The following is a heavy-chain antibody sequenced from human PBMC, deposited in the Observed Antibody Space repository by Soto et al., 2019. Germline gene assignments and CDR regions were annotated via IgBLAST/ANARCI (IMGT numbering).Heavy chain of an antibody. V-gene: IGHV3-11*01. CDR3: ARVPDCGGDCAPLFDY. CDR1: GFTITDYN. Sequence: QVHLVESGGGSVKPGGSLRLSCAASGFTITDYNMSWIRQAPGKGLEWLSYISSSGRTIDYADSVKGRFTISRDNAKNSLYLQMNSLRAEDTAVYYCARVPDCGGDCAPLFDYWGQGTLVTVSS. CDR2: ISSSGRTI. J-gene: IGHJ4*02. D-gene: IGHD2-21*02.